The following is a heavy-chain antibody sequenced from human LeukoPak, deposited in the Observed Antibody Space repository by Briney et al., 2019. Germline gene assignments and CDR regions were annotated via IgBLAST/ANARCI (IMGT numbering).Heavy chain of an antibody. CDR2: IYTSGST. V-gene: IGHV4-4*07. J-gene: IGHJ5*02. CDR1: GGSISSYY. D-gene: IGHD6-13*01. Sequence: SETLSLTCTVSGGSISSYYWSWIRQPAGKGLEWIGRIYTSGSTNYNPSLKSRVTMSVDTSQNQFSLKLSSVTAADPAVYYCASGRWDWFDPWGQGTLVTVSS. CDR3: ASGRWDWFDP.